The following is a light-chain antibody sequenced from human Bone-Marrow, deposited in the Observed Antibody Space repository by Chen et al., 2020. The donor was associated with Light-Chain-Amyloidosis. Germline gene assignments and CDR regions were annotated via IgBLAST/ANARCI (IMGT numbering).Light chain of an antibody. CDR1: DLPTKY. CDR2: RDT. Sequence: SYELTQPPSVSVSPGQTARITCSGDDLPTKYAYWYQQKPGQAPVLVVQRDTDEPSGISVRFSGSSSGTTATLTIIGVQAEGKADYHCQSADSSGTYEVILGGGTKLTVL. J-gene: IGLJ2*01. V-gene: IGLV3-25*03. CDR3: QSADSSGTYEVI.